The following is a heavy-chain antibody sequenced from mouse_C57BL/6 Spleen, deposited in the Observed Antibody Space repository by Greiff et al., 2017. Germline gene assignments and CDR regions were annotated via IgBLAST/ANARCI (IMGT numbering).Heavy chain of an antibody. CDR3: AGFFNYYGSSFYAMDY. D-gene: IGHD1-1*01. J-gene: IGHJ4*01. V-gene: IGHV1-26*01. CDR2: INPNNGGT. CDR1: GYTFTDYY. Sequence: EVQLQQSGPELVKPGASVKISCKASGYTFTDYYMNWVKQSHGKSLEWIGDINPNNGGTSYNQKFKGKATLTVDKSSSTAYMELRSLTSEDSVVYYCAGFFNYYGSSFYAMDYWGQGTSVTVSS.